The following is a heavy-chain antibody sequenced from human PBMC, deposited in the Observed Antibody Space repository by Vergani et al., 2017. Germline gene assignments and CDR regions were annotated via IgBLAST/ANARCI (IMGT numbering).Heavy chain of an antibody. J-gene: IGHJ3*02. CDR2: INPIFGTA. CDR1: GYTFTGYY. D-gene: IGHD5-18*01. Sequence: QVQLVQSGAEVRKPGASVRVSCKASGYTFTGYYIHWVRQAPGQGLEWMGWINPIFGTANYAQKFQGRVTITADESTSTAYMELSSLRSEDTAVYYCARRPDTAMENAFDIWGQGTMVTVSS. CDR3: ARRPDTAMENAFDI. V-gene: IGHV1-69*01.